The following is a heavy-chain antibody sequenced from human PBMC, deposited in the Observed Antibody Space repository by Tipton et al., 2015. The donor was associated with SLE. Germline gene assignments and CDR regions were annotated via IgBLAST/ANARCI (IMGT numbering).Heavy chain of an antibody. D-gene: IGHD1-26*01. CDR3: ARDLLPGYYGMDV. CDR1: GFTFSKHT. CDR2: ISYDGSNK. V-gene: IGHV3-30*04. J-gene: IGHJ6*02. Sequence: SLRLSCSTSGFTFSKHTMNWVRQAPGKGLEWVAVISYDGSNKYYADSVKGRFTISRDNSKNTLYLQMNSLRAEDTAVYYCARDLLPGYYGMDVWGQGTTVTVSS.